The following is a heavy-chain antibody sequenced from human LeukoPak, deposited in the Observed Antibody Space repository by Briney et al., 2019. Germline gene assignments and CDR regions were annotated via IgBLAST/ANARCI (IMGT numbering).Heavy chain of an antibody. CDR2: FDPEDGET. D-gene: IGHD3-22*01. Sequence: ASVKVSCEVSGYTLTELSMHWVRQAPGKGLEWMGGFDPEDGETIYAQKFQGRVTMTEDTSTDTAYMELSSLRSEDTAVYYCATSGDYYDSSGYPYWGQGTLVTVSS. V-gene: IGHV1-24*01. CDR3: ATSGDYYDSSGYPY. CDR1: GYTLTELS. J-gene: IGHJ4*02.